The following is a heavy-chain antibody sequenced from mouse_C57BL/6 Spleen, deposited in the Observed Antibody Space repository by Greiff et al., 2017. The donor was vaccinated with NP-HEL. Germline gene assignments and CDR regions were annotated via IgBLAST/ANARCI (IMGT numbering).Heavy chain of an antibody. CDR1: GYTFTDYE. CDR2: IDPETGGT. D-gene: IGHD2-3*01. V-gene: IGHV1-15*01. J-gene: IGHJ3*01. CDR3: TIDGYHGAWFAY. Sequence: VQLQQSGAELVRPGASVTLSCKASGYTFTDYEMHWVKQTPVHGLEWIGAIDPETGGTAYNQKFKGKAILTADKSSSTAYMELRSLTSEDSAGYYCTIDGYHGAWFAYWGQGTLVTVSA.